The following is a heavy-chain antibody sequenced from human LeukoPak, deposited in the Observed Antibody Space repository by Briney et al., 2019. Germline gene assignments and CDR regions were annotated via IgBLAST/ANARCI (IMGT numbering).Heavy chain of an antibody. D-gene: IGHD3-22*01. CDR1: GGSISGFL. Sequence: SETLSLTCTVSGGSISGFLWSWIRQPAGKGLEWIGHIYTSGTTNYNPSLKSRVTISVDKSKNQFSLRLTSVTAADTAVYYCARLKFYDSTGYSPGYYMDVWGKGTTVSVFS. CDR3: ARLKFYDSTGYSPGYYMDV. CDR2: IYTSGTT. J-gene: IGHJ6*03. V-gene: IGHV4-4*07.